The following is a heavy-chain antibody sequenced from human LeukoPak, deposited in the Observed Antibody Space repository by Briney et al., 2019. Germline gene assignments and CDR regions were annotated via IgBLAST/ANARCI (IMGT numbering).Heavy chain of an antibody. J-gene: IGHJ5*02. CDR2: ICNSGGT. CDR3: AKTGRPNNSGWYRWFDP. V-gene: IGHV4-4*09. CDR1: GDSISTYY. Sequence: SDTLSLTCTVSGDSISTYYWSWIRQPPGKGLEWIGCICNSGGTNYNPSLKTRVTISVDTSKNQFSLNLSSVTAADTAVYYCAKTGRPNNSGWYRWFDPWGQGTLVTVSS. D-gene: IGHD6-19*01.